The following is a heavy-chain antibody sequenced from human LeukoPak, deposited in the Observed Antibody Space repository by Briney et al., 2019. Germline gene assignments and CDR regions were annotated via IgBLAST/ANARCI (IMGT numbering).Heavy chain of an antibody. Sequence: RPSETLSLTCTVSGGSISSYYWSWIRQPPGKGLEWIGYIYYSGSTNYNPSLKSRVTISVDTSKNQFSLKLSSVTAADTAVYYCARVGVITMIVNYWGQGTLVTVSS. CDR2: IYYSGST. CDR3: ARVGVITMIVNY. J-gene: IGHJ4*02. D-gene: IGHD3-22*01. CDR1: GGSISSYY. V-gene: IGHV4-59*12.